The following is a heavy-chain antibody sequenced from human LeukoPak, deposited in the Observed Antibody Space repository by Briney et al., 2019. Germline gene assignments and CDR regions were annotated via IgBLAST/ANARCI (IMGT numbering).Heavy chain of an antibody. CDR3: ATSFYGSGTLDLDV. D-gene: IGHD3-10*01. CDR2: MNSDGSST. Sequence: PGGSLRLSCAASGFTFSSYWMHWVRQAPGKGLVWVSRMNSDGSSTSYADSVKGRFTISRDNAKNSLYLRMNSLRAEDTALYYCATSFYGSGTLDLDVWGKGTTVTVSS. V-gene: IGHV3-74*01. CDR1: GFTFSSYW. J-gene: IGHJ6*04.